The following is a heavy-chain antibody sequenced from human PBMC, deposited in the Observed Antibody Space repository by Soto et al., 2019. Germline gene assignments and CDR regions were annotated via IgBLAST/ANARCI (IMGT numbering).Heavy chain of an antibody. J-gene: IGHJ6*02. CDR1: GYTFTSYA. D-gene: IGHD4-17*01. CDR2: INAGNGNT. Sequence: ASVKVSCKASGYTFTSYAMHWVRQAPGQRLEWMGWINAGNGNTKYSQKFQGRVTITRDTSASTAYMELSSLRSEDAAVYYCARGGYGDYYYYYGMDVWGQGTTVTVSS. V-gene: IGHV1-3*01. CDR3: ARGGYGDYYYYYGMDV.